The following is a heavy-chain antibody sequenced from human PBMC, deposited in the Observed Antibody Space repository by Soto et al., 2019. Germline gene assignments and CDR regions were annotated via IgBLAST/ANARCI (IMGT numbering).Heavy chain of an antibody. CDR2: INAGSGNT. CDR3: ARGLAADGA. V-gene: IGHV1-3*01. J-gene: IGHJ4*02. CDR1: GYTFTHYA. Sequence: QVQLVQSGAEVKKPGASVKVSCTASGYTFTHYAIHWVRHAPGQRLEWMGFINAGSGNTKYSQTFQGRLTFTKDTSASTAYTDLSSLRYEDTAIFYCARGLAADGAGGQGTLVTVSS. D-gene: IGHD6-13*01.